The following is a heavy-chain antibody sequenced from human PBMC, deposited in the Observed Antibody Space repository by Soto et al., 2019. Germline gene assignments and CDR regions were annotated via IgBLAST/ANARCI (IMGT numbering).Heavy chain of an antibody. CDR1: GFTFSDYY. V-gene: IGHV3-72*01. D-gene: IGHD1-26*01. CDR3: ARDTGGSYDY. J-gene: IGHJ4*02. CDR2: SRNKANSYNT. Sequence: EVQLVESGGGLVQPGGSLRLSCAASGFTFSDYYMDWVRQVPGKGLEWVGRSRNKANSYNTEYVASVKGRFSISRDGSKDSMYLQMNSLKTEDTAVYYCARDTGGSYDYWGQGALVTVSS.